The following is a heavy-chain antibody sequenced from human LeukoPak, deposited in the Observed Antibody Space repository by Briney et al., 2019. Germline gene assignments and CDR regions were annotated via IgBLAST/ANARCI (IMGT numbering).Heavy chain of an antibody. Sequence: GGSLRLSCAASGFTFSSYWMSWVRQAPGKGLEWVANIKQDGSEKYYVDSVKGRFTISRDNAKNSLYLQMSSLRAEDTAVYYCARDREEGLFDPWGQGTLVTVSS. D-gene: IGHD1-26*01. CDR3: ARDREEGLFDP. CDR1: GFTFSSYW. J-gene: IGHJ5*02. V-gene: IGHV3-7*01. CDR2: IKQDGSEK.